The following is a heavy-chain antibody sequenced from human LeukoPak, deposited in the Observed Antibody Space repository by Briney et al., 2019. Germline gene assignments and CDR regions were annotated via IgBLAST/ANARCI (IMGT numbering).Heavy chain of an antibody. CDR2: ISSSGSTI. D-gene: IGHD4-17*01. J-gene: IGHJ4*02. V-gene: IGHV3-48*03. CDR1: GFTFSSYE. CDR3: ARDFPYGDYEDHFDY. Sequence: GGSLRLSCAASGFTFSSYEMNWVRQAPGKGLEWVSYISSSGSTIYYADSVKGRFTISRDNAKNSLYLQMNSLRAEDTAIYYCARDFPYGDYEDHFDYWGQRTLVTVSS.